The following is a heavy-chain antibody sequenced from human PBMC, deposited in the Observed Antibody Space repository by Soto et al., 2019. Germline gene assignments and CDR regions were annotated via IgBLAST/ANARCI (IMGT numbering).Heavy chain of an antibody. CDR3: ARELNTDPTAYYSFAY. CDR1: GDAFTAYG. CDR2: VGTNNDNT. D-gene: IGHD3-9*01. V-gene: IGHV1-18*01. Sequence: GVAVKVSCKTSGDAFTAYGLAWLRQAPGQRPEWMGWVGTNNDNTNYAEKFQGRVTMTTDTSTATTYMELRGLRSDDTAVYYCARELNTDPTAYYSFAYWGQGTLVTVSS. J-gene: IGHJ4*02.